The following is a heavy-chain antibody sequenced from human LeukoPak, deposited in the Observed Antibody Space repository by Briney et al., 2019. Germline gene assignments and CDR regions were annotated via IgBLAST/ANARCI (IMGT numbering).Heavy chain of an antibody. J-gene: IGHJ4*02. V-gene: IGHV3-9*01. CDR3: AEDKAQSYYASGSLVL. D-gene: IGHD3-10*01. CDR2: LNWNSGGI. CDR1: GFTFYDYA. Sequence: PGRSLRLSCSASGFTFYDYAMQWVRPAPGKGLVGVSGLNWNSGGIVYAVSVKGRFTISRDNAKASLYLQMHSLRPEDTDLYECAEDKAQSYYASGSLVLWVQGTLV.